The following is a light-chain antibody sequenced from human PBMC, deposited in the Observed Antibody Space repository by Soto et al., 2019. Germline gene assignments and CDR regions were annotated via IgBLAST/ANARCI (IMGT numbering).Light chain of an antibody. Sequence: PGERATLSCRASQSVSSNYLAWYQQRPGQAPRLLIFGASFRATGIPDRFSGSGSGTDFTLTISRLEPEDFAVYYCQQYGNSPPEFTFGPGTKVDSK. CDR1: QSVSSNY. V-gene: IGKV3-20*01. CDR3: QQYGNSPPEFT. J-gene: IGKJ3*01. CDR2: GAS.